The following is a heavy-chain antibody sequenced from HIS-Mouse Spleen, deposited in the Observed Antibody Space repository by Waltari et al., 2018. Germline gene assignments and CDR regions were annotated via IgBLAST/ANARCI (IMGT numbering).Heavy chain of an antibody. D-gene: IGHD1-20*01. Sequence: QVQLVESGGGVVQPGRSLRLSCAASGFTFSSYAMHWVRQAPGKGMEWGEVKSYEGRNKDYAESVKGRCTISRDNSKNTLYLQMNSLRAEDTAVYYCARDHRNNWAIRDWGQGTLVTVSS. CDR2: KSYEGRNK. J-gene: IGHJ4*02. CDR3: ARDHRNNWAIRD. CDR1: GFTFSSYA. V-gene: IGHV3-30*04.